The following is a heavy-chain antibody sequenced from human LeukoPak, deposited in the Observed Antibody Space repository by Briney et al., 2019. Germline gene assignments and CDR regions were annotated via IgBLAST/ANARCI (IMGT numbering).Heavy chain of an antibody. D-gene: IGHD3-22*01. CDR1: GYTFTGYY. Sequence: ASVKVSCKASGYTFTGYYMHWVRQAPGQGLEWMGWINPNSGGTNYAQKFQGRVTVTKDTSISTAYMELSRLISDDTAVYYCAKAVVPVISQHYFDYWGQGTLVTVSS. V-gene: IGHV1-2*02. CDR3: AKAVVPVISQHYFDY. CDR2: INPNSGGT. J-gene: IGHJ4*02.